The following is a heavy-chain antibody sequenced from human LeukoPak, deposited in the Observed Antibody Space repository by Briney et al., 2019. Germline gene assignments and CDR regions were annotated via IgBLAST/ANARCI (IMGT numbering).Heavy chain of an antibody. CDR3: AKDPVGAKNYYFDY. V-gene: IGHV3-30-3*02. D-gene: IGHD1-26*01. CDR2: ISYDGSNK. J-gene: IGHJ4*02. CDR1: GFTFSSYA. Sequence: GGSLRLSCAGSGFTFSSYAMHWVRQAPGKGLEWVAVISYDGSNKYYADSVKGRFTISRDNSKNTLYLQMNSLRAEDTAVYYCAKDPVGAKNYYFDYWGQGTLVTVSS.